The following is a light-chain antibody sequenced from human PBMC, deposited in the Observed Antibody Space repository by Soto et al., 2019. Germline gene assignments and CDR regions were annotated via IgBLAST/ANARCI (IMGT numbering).Light chain of an antibody. CDR2: STS. V-gene: IGLV7-43*01. CDR3: LLYYGGAYV. Sequence: QAVVTQEPSLTVSPGGTVTLTCASSTGAVTSGYYPNWFQQKPGQAPTALIYSTSNKHSWTPARFSGSLLGGKAALKLSGVQPEDEAEYFCLLYYGGAYVFGTGTKVTVL. J-gene: IGLJ1*01. CDR1: TGAVTSGYY.